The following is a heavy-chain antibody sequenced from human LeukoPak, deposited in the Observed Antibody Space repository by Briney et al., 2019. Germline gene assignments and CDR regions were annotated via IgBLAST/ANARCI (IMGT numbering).Heavy chain of an antibody. CDR3: TSYYDSSGYSYDAFDI. V-gene: IGHV3-73*01. CDR1: GFTFSGSA. Sequence: PGGSLRLSCAASGFTFSGSAMHWVRQASGKGLEWVGRIRSKANRYATAYAASVKGRFTISRDDSKNTAYLQMNSLKTEDTAVYYCTSYYDSSGYSYDAFDIWGQGTMVTVSS. CDR2: IRSKANRYAT. D-gene: IGHD3-22*01. J-gene: IGHJ3*02.